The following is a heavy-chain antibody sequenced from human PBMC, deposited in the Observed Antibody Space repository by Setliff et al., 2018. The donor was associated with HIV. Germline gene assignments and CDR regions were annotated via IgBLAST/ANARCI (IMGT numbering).Heavy chain of an antibody. CDR3: ARGVDGDYRYYMDV. D-gene: IGHD3-10*01. Sequence: GASVKVSCKASGGTFSSYPVSWVRQAPGQGLEWMGGIIPIFGTANYAQKFQGRATITADASTRTAYMELSGLRSEDTAVYYCARGVDGDYRYYMDVWGEGTTVTVSS. V-gene: IGHV1-69*13. CDR2: IIPIFGTA. CDR1: GGTFSSYP. J-gene: IGHJ6*03.